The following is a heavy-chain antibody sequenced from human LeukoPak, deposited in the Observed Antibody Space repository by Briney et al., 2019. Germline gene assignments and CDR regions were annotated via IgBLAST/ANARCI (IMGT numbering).Heavy chain of an antibody. D-gene: IGHD7-27*01. CDR2: ISGGGETI. J-gene: IGHJ4*02. CDR3: ARAWGSADY. V-gene: IGHV3-11*01. CDR1: KFIFSDYY. Sequence: GGSLRLSCAASKFIFSDYYMSWIRQAPGKGLEWLSYISGGGETIYYADSVRGRFTISRDNAKNSLYLQMNSLRAEDTAVYYCARAWGSADYWGQGTQVTVSS.